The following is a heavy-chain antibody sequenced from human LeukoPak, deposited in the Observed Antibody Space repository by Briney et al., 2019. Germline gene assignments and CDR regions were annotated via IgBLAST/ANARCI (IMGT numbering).Heavy chain of an antibody. CDR3: NVLTTVTTPGDFDY. D-gene: IGHD4-17*01. CDR1: GFAFGSYN. CDR2: ISSSGSTI. J-gene: IGHJ4*02. Sequence: GGSLRLSCAASGFAFGSYNMHWLRQAPGKGLEWVSYISSSGSTIYYADSVRGRFTISRDNAKNSLYLQMNSLKTEDTAVYYCNVLTTVTTPGDFDYWGQGTLVTVSS. V-gene: IGHV3-48*04.